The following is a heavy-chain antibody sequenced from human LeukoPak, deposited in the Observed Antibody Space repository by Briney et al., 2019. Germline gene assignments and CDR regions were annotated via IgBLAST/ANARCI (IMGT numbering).Heavy chain of an antibody. J-gene: IGHJ4*02. CDR3: ATETIGRHYDY. V-gene: IGHV3-21*01. CDR2: IGPTGTDR. D-gene: IGHD1-14*01. Sequence: GGSLRLSCAASGFTFSSCGFNWVRQAPGKGLEWVSSIGPTGTDRYYADSVRGRFTISRDNAKNSMYLQMDSLRDEDTAVYYCATETIGRHYDYWCQGTLITVSS. CDR1: GFTFSSCG.